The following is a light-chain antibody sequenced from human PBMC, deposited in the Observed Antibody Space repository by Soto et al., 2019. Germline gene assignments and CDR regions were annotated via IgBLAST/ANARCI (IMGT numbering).Light chain of an antibody. CDR2: EAS. CDR3: QQRSTWPLT. V-gene: IGKV3-11*01. Sequence: EIVLTQSPATLSLSPGERATLSCRASQSVSSHLVWYQQKPGQAPRLLIYEASNRATGIPARFSGSESGTDFTLTISSLEPDDFAVYYCQQRSTWPLTFGGGTKVEIK. CDR1: QSVSSH. J-gene: IGKJ4*01.